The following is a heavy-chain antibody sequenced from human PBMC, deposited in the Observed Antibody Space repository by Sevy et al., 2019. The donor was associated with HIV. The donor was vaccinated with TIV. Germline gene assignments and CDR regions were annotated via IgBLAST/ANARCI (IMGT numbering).Heavy chain of an antibody. CDR3: ARVVEALPGYYYGMDV. CDR2: LGGSVDMT. Sequence: GGSLRLSCVASGFTFSRYAMSWVRQAPGKGLKWVSALGGSVDMTYYADFVKGRFTISRDNSKNTLNLQMNSLRAEDTAVYYCARVVEALPGYYYGMDVWGQGPTVTVSS. V-gene: IGHV3-23*01. D-gene: IGHD1-26*01. CDR1: GFTFSRYA. J-gene: IGHJ6*02.